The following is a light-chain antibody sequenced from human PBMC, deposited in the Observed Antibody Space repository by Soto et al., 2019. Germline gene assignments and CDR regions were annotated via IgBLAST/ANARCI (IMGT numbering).Light chain of an antibody. Sequence: IQMTQSPSSLSASLGEGFTLTCRASHTIATYLNWYQQKPGQVPEVLIYGASRLHVGVPSRFTGSGYGTDFTLTINNLQPEDFAIYYCQQFYYYPHTFGQGTKLEVK. V-gene: IGKV1-39*01. CDR1: HTIATY. CDR2: GAS. CDR3: QQFYYYPHT. J-gene: IGKJ2*01.